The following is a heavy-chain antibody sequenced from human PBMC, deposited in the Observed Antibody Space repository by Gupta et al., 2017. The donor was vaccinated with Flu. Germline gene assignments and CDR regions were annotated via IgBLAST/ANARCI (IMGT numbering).Heavy chain of an antibody. Sequence: EVQLVESGGGLVQPGGSLRLSGSASGFTFSSYAMHWVRQAPGKGLEYVSAISSNGGSTYYADSVKGRFTISRDNSKNTLYLQMSSLRAEETAVYYCVKVASGYDWGPMDVGGQGTTVTVSS. CDR3: VKVASGYDWGPMDV. V-gene: IGHV3-64D*06. D-gene: IGHD5-12*01. CDR1: GFTFSSYA. CDR2: ISSNGGST. J-gene: IGHJ6*02.